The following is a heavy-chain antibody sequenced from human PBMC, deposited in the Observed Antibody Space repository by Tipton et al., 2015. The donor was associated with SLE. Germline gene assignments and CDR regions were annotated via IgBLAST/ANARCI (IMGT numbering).Heavy chain of an antibody. V-gene: IGHV3-72*01. CDR3: AREVVVPAAIRDSYIMAV. J-gene: IGHJ6*02. D-gene: IGHD2-2*01. Sequence: SLRLSCAGSGFNFSDYYMDWVRQAPGKGLEWVAHTRKAGSSYSTLYAASVRGRFTISRDNAKNTLYLQMNSLRAEDTAVYFCAREVVVPAAIRDSYIMAVWGQGTTVTVSS. CDR2: TRKAGSSYST. CDR1: GFNFSDYY.